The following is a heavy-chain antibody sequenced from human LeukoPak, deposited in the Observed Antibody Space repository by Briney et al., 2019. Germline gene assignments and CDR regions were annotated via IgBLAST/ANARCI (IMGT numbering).Heavy chain of an antibody. V-gene: IGHV3-30*18. D-gene: IGHD3-10*01. Sequence: GRSLRLSCAGSGFTFSSYGMHWVRQAPGKGLEWVAVISYDGSNKYYADSVKGRFTISRDNSKNTLYLQMNSLRAEDTAVYYCAKGTYYYGSTESTGSWYFDLWGRGTLVTVSS. CDR2: ISYDGSNK. CDR3: AKGTYYYGSTESTGSWYFDL. J-gene: IGHJ2*01. CDR1: GFTFSSYG.